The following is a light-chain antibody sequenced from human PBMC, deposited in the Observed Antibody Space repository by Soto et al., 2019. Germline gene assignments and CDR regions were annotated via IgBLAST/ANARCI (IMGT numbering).Light chain of an antibody. CDR3: CSYAGISTFYV. V-gene: IGLV2-23*02. CDR1: SSDVGSYNL. CDR2: GVN. Sequence: LTQPASVSGFPGQSITISCTGTSSDVGSYNLVSWYQQHPGKAPKLMIYGVNKRPSGVSNRFSGSKSGNTASLTISGLQADDEADYYCCSYAGISTFYVFGTGTKVTVL. J-gene: IGLJ1*01.